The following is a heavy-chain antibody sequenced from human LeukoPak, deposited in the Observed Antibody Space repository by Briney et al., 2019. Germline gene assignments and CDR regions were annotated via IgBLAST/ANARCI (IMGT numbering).Heavy chain of an antibody. CDR1: GFTFSSYA. V-gene: IGHV3-30-3*01. Sequence: PGGSLRLSCAASGFTFSSYAMHWVRQAPGKGLEWVAVISYVGSNKYYADSVKGRFTISRDNSKNTLYLQMNSLRAEDTAVYYCARDSSTGYYDSSGYLSDYWGQGTLVTVSS. J-gene: IGHJ4*02. D-gene: IGHD3-22*01. CDR2: ISYVGSNK. CDR3: ARDSSTGYYDSSGYLSDY.